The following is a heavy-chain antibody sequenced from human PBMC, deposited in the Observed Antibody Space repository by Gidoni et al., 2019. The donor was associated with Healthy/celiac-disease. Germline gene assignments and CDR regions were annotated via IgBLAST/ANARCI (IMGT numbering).Heavy chain of an antibody. CDR1: GYTFTSYG. V-gene: IGHV1-18*01. Sequence: QVQLVQSGAEVKKPGASVKVSCKASGYTFTSYGISWVRQAPGQGLEWMGWISAYNGNTNYAQKLQGRVTMTTDTSTSTAYMELRSLRSDDTAVYYCARDSDGWYSGSYGFWFDPWGQGTLVTVSS. CDR3: ARDSDGWYSGSYGFWFDP. CDR2: ISAYNGNT. J-gene: IGHJ5*02. D-gene: IGHD1-26*01.